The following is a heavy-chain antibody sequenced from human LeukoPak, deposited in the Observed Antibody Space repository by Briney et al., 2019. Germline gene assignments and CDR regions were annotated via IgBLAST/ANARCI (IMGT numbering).Heavy chain of an antibody. CDR1: EFTFSSYG. V-gene: IGHV3-30*02. D-gene: IGHD3-10*01. CDR3: ARDGGLFSMVRGADYNYFDY. J-gene: IGHJ4*02. Sequence: GGSLRLSCVVSEFTFSSYGMHWVRQAPGKGLEWVAFIRYDAGSQYYADSVKGRFIISRDNSQNTLYLQLNSLRPEDTAEYLCARDGGLFSMVRGADYNYFDYWGQGTLVTVSS. CDR2: IRYDAGSQ.